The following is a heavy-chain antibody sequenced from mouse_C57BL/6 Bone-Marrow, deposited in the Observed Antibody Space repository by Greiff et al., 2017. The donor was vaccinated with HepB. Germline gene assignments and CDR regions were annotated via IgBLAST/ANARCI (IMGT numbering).Heavy chain of an antibody. CDR3: ARNYVDY. J-gene: IGHJ4*01. Sequence: VQLQQSGPELVKPGASVKISCKASGYTFTDYYMNWVKQSHGKSLEWIGDINPNNGGTSYNQKFKGKATLTVDKSSSTAYMELRSLTSEDSAVYYCARNYVDYWGQGTSVTVSS. V-gene: IGHV1-26*01. CDR2: INPNNGGT. D-gene: IGHD1-1*02. CDR1: GYTFTDYY.